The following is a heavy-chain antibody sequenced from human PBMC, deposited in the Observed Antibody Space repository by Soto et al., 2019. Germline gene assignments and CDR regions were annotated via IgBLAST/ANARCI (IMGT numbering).Heavy chain of an antibody. D-gene: IGHD5-12*01. Sequence: EVQLLESGGGVVQPGGSLRLSCAASGFTFDIFALNWVRQAAGKGLEWVSSITVHGGTYYADSVKGRFTVSRDNSKSTLSLQMTSLSAEDTAVYYCTRSRGYSGYAPLDWGQGTLVTVYS. V-gene: IGHV3-23*01. CDR1: GFTFDIFA. CDR2: ITVHGGT. J-gene: IGHJ4*02. CDR3: TRSRGYSGYAPLD.